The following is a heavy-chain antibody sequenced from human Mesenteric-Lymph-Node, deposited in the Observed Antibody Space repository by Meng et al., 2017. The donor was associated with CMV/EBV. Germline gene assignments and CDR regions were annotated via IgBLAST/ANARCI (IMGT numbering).Heavy chain of an antibody. CDR1: GFTFINSA. J-gene: IGHJ4*02. V-gene: IGHV3-23*01. CDR3: AKGAYSSSSGEDY. D-gene: IGHD6-6*01. Sequence: ASGFTFINSAMNWVRQAPGEGLEWVSTISVSGGTTYYADSVRGRFTISRDNSKNTLFLQMISLRAEDTALYYCAKGAYSSSSGEDYWGQGTLVTVSS. CDR2: ISVSGGTT.